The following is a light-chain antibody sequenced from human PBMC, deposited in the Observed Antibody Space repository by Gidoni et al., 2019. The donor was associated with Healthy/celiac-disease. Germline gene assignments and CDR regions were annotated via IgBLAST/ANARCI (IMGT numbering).Light chain of an antibody. Sequence: QSVLTQPPSVSGAPGQRVTISCTGSSSNIGTGYDVHWYQQPPGTAPKLLIYANSNRPSGVPDRFSGSKSGTSASLAITGLQAEDEADYYCQSYDSSLSGPVVFGGGTKLTVL. CDR2: ANS. CDR3: QSYDSSLSGPVV. CDR1: SSNIGTGYD. V-gene: IGLV1-40*01. J-gene: IGLJ2*01.